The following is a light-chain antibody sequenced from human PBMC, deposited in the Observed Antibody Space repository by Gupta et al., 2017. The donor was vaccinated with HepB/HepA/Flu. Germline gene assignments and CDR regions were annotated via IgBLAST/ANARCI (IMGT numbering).Light chain of an antibody. J-gene: IGKJ1*01. CDR1: QDVYTN. CDR3: QQYNNWPWT. Sequence: EIVMTQSPATLSVSPGERVAFSCRASQDVYTNLAWMQQKPGQAPKVLFYGASARATGVPARFIGSGSRTEFTLTITSLQSEDVAVYVCQQYNNWPWTFGQGTKVEI. V-gene: IGKV3-15*01. CDR2: GAS.